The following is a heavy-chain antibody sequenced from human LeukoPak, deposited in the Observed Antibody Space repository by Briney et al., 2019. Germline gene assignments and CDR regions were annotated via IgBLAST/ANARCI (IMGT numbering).Heavy chain of an antibody. V-gene: IGHV1-18*01. CDR3: ARDTPQHLKRFDY. J-gene: IGHJ4*02. Sequence: GASVKVSCKASGYTLDRLGISWVRQAPGQGLEWLGWINPYNGKTIFGEKFQGRVTMTTDTSTSTVYMELTRLKSDDTAVYFCARDTPQHLKRFDYWGQGTLVTVSS. D-gene: IGHD6-25*01. CDR2: INPYNGKT. CDR1: GYTLDRLG.